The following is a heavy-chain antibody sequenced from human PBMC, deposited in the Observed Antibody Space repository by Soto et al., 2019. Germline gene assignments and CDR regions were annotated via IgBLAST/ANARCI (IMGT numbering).Heavy chain of an antibody. Sequence: PSETLSLTCTFFGESYYWSWIRQHPGKGLEWIGYMFYSGSTYYHPSLKSRVNISADTSKNQFSLRLTSVTPADTAVYYCARDNGYGHFDSWGQGTLVTVSS. CDR1: GESYY. V-gene: IGHV4-31*03. CDR3: ARDNGYGHFDS. D-gene: IGHD5-12*01. J-gene: IGHJ4*02. CDR2: MFYSGST.